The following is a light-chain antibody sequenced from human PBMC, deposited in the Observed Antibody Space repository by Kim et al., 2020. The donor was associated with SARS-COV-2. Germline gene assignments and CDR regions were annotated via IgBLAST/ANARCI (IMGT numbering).Light chain of an antibody. CDR1: QSISNY. Sequence: DIQMTQSPSSLSASVGDRVTITCRASQSISNYLAWYQQKPGKVPKILIYAASTLQSGVPSRFSGSGSGTDFTLTISSLQPEDVATYYCQKYNSALTFGGGTKVDIK. CDR3: QKYNSALT. CDR2: AAS. V-gene: IGKV1-27*01. J-gene: IGKJ4*01.